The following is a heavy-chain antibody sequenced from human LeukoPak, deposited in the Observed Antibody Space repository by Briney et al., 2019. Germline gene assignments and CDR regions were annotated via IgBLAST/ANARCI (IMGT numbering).Heavy chain of an antibody. CDR1: GFTFSSYA. J-gene: IGHJ4*02. V-gene: IGHV3-30*04. CDR2: ISYDGSNK. CDR3: ATGYSSGQGAFDY. D-gene: IGHD6-19*01. Sequence: GGFLRLSCAASGFTFSSYAMHWVRQAPGKGLEWVAVISYDGSNKYYADSVKGRFTISRDNSKNTLYLQMNSLRAEDTAVYYCATGYSSGQGAFDYWGQGTLVTVSS.